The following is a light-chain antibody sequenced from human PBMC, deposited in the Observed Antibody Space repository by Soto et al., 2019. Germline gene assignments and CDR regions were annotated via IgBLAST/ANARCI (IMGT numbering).Light chain of an antibody. J-gene: IGLJ1*01. CDR2: DVT. Sequence: QSALTQPASVSGSPGQSITISCTGTSRDVSGDNYVSWYQQHPGTAPKLIIYDVTYRPSGVSSRISGSKSGNTASLTISGLQAEDEADYYCSSYTRSNSYVFGTGTKVTVL. V-gene: IGLV2-14*03. CDR3: SSYTRSNSYV. CDR1: SRDVSGDNY.